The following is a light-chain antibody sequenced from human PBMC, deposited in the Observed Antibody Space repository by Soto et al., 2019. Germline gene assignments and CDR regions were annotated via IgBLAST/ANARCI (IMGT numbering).Light chain of an antibody. V-gene: IGLV2-14*01. CDR2: EVN. CDR3: AAWDDSLNGYV. J-gene: IGLJ1*01. CDR1: NSDVGGYNY. Sequence: QSVLTQPASVSGSPGQSITISCTGTNSDVGGYNYVSWYQQHPGKAPKLMIYEVNNRPSGVSNRFSGSKSGNTASLAISGLQSEDEADYYCAAWDDSLNGYVFGTGTKSPS.